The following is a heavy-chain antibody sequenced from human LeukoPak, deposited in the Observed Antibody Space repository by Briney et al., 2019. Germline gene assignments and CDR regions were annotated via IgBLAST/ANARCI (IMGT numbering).Heavy chain of an antibody. D-gene: IGHD3-22*01. CDR3: ARVHDYYYDSSGYYPFDY. J-gene: IGHJ4*02. V-gene: IGHV3-23*01. CDR2: ISGSGGST. Sequence: GGSLRLSCAASGFTFSSYAMSWVRRAPGKGLEWVSAISGSGGSTYYADSVKGRFTISRDKAKNSLYLQMNSLRAEDTAVYYCARVHDYYYDSSGYYPFDYWGQGTLVTVSS. CDR1: GFTFSSYA.